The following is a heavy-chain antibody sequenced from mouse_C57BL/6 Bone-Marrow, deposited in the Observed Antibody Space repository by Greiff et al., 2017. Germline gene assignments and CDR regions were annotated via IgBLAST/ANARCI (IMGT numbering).Heavy chain of an antibody. V-gene: IGHV1-52*01. J-gene: IGHJ1*03. D-gene: IGHD1-1*01. CDR1: GYTFTSYW. Sequence: QVQLQQPGAELVRPGSSVKLSCKASGYTFTSYWMHWVKQRPIQGLEWIGNIDPSDSETHYNQKFKDKATFTVAQSYSPAYMQLSSLTSEDFAFYFCAVITTVPARNWYFDVWGTGTTVTVSS. CDR2: IDPSDSET. CDR3: AVITTVPARNWYFDV.